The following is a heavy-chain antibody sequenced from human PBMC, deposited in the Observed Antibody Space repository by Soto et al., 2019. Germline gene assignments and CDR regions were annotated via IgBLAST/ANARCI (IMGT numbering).Heavy chain of an antibody. CDR2: IIPSFGTA. V-gene: IGHV1-69*12. D-gene: IGHD1-26*01. CDR1: GGTFSSYA. CDR3: ARAVGATQHIDAFDI. J-gene: IGHJ3*02. Sequence: QVQLVQSGAGVKKPGSSVKVSCKASGGTFSSYAMSWVRQAPGQGLEWLGGIIPSFGTANYAQKFQGRVTITADESTSTAYMELSSLRSEDTAVYYCARAVGATQHIDAFDIRGQGTMVTVSS.